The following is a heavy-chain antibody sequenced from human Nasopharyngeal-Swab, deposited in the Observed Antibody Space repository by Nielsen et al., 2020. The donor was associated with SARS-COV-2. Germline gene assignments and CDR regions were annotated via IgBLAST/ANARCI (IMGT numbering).Heavy chain of an antibody. Sequence: GESLKISCAASGFTFSSYGMHWVRQAPGKGLEWVAVISYDGSNKHYAVSVKGRFTISRDNAKNSLYLQMNSLRDEDTAVYYCARDVSSIAVAGDGYYRGQGTLVTVSS. D-gene: IGHD6-19*01. CDR3: ARDVSSIAVAGDGYY. CDR2: ISYDGSNK. J-gene: IGHJ4*02. CDR1: GFTFSSYG. V-gene: IGHV3-30*03.